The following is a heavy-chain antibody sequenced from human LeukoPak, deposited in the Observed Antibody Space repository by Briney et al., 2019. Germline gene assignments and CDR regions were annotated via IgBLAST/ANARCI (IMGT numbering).Heavy chain of an antibody. CDR3: AKPYSSAPRRSDFDY. CDR1: GFTFSTCD. Sequence: GGSLRLSCAASGFTFSTCDMHWVRQAPGKGLEWVAVISSDGSNKYYADSVKGRFTISRDNSKNTLYLQMNSLRPEDTAVYYCAKPYSSAPRRSDFDYWGQGTLVTVSS. V-gene: IGHV3-30*18. J-gene: IGHJ4*02. CDR2: ISSDGSNK. D-gene: IGHD6-19*01.